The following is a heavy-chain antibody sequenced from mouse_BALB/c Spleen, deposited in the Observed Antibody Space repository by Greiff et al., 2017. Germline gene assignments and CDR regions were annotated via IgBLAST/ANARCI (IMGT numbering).Heavy chain of an antibody. D-gene: IGHD1-1*02. V-gene: IGHV7-1*02. CDR3: ARGPVDYWYFDV. Sequence: EVKLVESGGGLVQPGGSLRLSCATSGFTFSDFYMEWVRQPPGKRLEWIAASRNKANDYTTEYSASVKVRFIVSRDTSQSILYLQMNALRAEDTAIYYCARGPVDYWYFDVWGAGTTVTVSS. CDR1: GFTFSDFY. J-gene: IGHJ1*01. CDR2: SRNKANDYTT.